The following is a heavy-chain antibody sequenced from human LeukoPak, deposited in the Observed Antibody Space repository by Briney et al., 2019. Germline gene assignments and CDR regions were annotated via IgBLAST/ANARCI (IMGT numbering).Heavy chain of an antibody. CDR3: ARAGLLRYFDWSSDWYFDL. CDR2: ISYDGSNK. Sequence: GGSLRLSCAASGFTFSSYAMHWVRQAPGEGLEWVAVISYDGSNKYYADSVKGRFTISRDNSKNTLYLQMNSLRAEDTAVYYCARAGLLRYFDWSSDWYFDLWGRGTLVTVSS. J-gene: IGHJ2*01. CDR1: GFTFSSYA. V-gene: IGHV3-30*01. D-gene: IGHD3-9*01.